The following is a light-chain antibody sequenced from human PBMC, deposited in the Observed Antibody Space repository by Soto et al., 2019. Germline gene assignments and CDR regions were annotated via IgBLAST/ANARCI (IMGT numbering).Light chain of an antibody. CDR1: QGISSY. Sequence: AIRMTQSPSSLSASTGDRVTITCRASQGISSYLAWYQQKPGKAPKLLIYAASTLQSGVPSRFSGSGSGTDFTLTISCLQSEDFATDYCQQYYSYPPSLTFGGGTKVEIK. J-gene: IGKJ4*01. CDR2: AAS. CDR3: QQYYSYPPSLT. V-gene: IGKV1-8*01.